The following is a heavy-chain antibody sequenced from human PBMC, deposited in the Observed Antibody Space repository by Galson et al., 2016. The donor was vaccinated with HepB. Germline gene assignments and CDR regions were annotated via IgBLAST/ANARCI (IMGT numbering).Heavy chain of an antibody. V-gene: IGHV4-34*01. Sequence: SETLSLTCAVFGGTFNGYYWTWIRQPPGKGLGWIGAINHSGNTNYNLSHKSRINLSVDMSKKQFTLELTSVTVADTAIYYCARGTYYDSATRFDPWGQGTPVTVAS. CDR2: INHSGNT. CDR1: GGTFNGYY. D-gene: IGHD3-3*01. J-gene: IGHJ5*02. CDR3: ARGTYYDSATRFDP.